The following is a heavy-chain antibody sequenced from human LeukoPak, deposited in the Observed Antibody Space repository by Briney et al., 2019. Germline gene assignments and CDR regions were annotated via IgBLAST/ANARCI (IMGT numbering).Heavy chain of an antibody. V-gene: IGHV3-23*01. CDR1: GFTFSSYG. Sequence: GGSLRLSCAASGFTFSSYGMSWVRQAPGKGVEWGSAISGSGGSTFYADSVKGRFTISRDNSKNTVYLQMNSLRAEDTAVYYCAKEIEGTQLWCFDYCGQGTLVTVSS. D-gene: IGHD5-18*01. J-gene: IGHJ4*02. CDR3: AKEIEGTQLWCFDY. CDR2: ISGSGGST.